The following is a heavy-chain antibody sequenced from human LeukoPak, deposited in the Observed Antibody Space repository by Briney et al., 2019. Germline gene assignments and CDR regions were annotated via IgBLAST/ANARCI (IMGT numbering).Heavy chain of an antibody. CDR1: GYTVIDYY. J-gene: IGHJ5*02. D-gene: IGHD3-22*01. V-gene: IGHV1-2*02. CDR2: IDPNSGNT. CDR3: VGISPRFYFDISNS. Sequence: ASVKVSCKTSGYTVIDYYVYWVRQAPGQGLEWMGWIDPNSGNTIYAQKFQGRVTITRDTSINTAYMELSRLTSEDTAVYYCVGISPRFYFDISNSWGQGTLVTVSS.